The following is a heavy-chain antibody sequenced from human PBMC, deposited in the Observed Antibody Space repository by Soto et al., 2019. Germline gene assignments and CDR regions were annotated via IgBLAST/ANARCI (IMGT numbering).Heavy chain of an antibody. D-gene: IGHD3-22*01. CDR2: IYYSGST. Sequence: TSETLSLTCTVSGGSISSSSYYWGWIRQPPGKGLEWIGSIYYSGSTYYNPSLKSRVTISVDTSKNQFSLRLTSVTAADTAVYYCARLGAYYQSLDPWAPGTLVTSPQ. CDR1: GGSISSSSYY. CDR3: ARLGAYYQSLDP. J-gene: IGHJ5*02. V-gene: IGHV4-39*01.